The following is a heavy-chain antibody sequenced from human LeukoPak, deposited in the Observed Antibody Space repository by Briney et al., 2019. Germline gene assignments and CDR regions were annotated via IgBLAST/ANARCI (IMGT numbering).Heavy chain of an antibody. CDR1: GFTFSGSA. CDR3: TRARDVDTAMVTPIYYYYYMDV. V-gene: IGHV3-73*01. Sequence: GGSLRLSCAASGFTFSGSALHWVRQASGKGLEWVGRIRSKANSYATAYAASVKGRFTISRDDSKNTAYLQMNSLKTEDTAVYYCTRARDVDTAMVTPIYYYYYMDVWGKGTTVTVSS. CDR2: IRSKANSYAT. D-gene: IGHD5-18*01. J-gene: IGHJ6*03.